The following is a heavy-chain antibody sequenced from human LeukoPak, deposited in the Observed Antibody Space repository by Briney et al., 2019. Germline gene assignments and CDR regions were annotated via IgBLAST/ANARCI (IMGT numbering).Heavy chain of an antibody. CDR3: ARNYDDYDWFDP. J-gene: IGHJ5*02. D-gene: IGHD4-17*01. CDR2: IYPGDSDT. CDR1: GYMFTNYW. Sequence: GESLKISCEGSGYMFTNYWIGWGRQLPGKGLEWMGIIYPGDSDTRYNPSFQGQVTISADKSISTAYLQWSSLKASDTAMYYCARNYDDYDWFDPWGQGTLVTVSS. V-gene: IGHV5-51*01.